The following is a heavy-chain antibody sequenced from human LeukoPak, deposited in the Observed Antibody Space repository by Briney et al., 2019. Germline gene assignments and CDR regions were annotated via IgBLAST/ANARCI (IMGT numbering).Heavy chain of an antibody. V-gene: IGHV3-30*02. CDR3: ANDLTIFGVLNAFDI. D-gene: IGHD3-3*01. J-gene: IGHJ3*02. Sequence: GGSLRLSCAASAFTFSSYGMHWVRRAPGKGLEWVAFIRYDASSKYYADSVKGRFTISRDNSKNSLYLQMNSLRAEVTAVYYCANDLTIFGVLNAFDIWGQGTMVTVSS. CDR2: IRYDASSK. CDR1: AFTFSSYG.